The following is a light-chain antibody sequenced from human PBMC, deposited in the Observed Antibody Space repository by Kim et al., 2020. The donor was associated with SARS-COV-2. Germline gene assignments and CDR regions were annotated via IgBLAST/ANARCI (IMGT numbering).Light chain of an antibody. CDR2: RVS. Sequence: ASTSCRSSPSLVHGDGNTYLSWLHQRPGQPPRLLIYRVSNRFSGVPDRFSGSGAGTDFTLRIDRVEAEDVGIYYFMQATQFPGVTFGQGTRLEIK. V-gene: IGKV2-24*01. J-gene: IGKJ5*01. CDR3: MQATQFPGVT. CDR1: PSLVHGDGNTY.